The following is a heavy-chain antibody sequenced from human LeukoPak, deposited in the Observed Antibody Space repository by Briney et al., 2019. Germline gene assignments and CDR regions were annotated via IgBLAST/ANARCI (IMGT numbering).Heavy chain of an antibody. J-gene: IGHJ4*02. D-gene: IGHD3-3*01. CDR2: ISGPGGTT. CDR3: AKGGNHSYYDFWSGYADY. Sequence: PGGSLRLSCVVSGFTFSTHAMTWVRQAPGKGLERVSDISGPGGTTYYAASVKGRFTISRDNSKNTLYLQMNSLRAEDTAVYYCAKGGNHSYYDFWSGYADYWGQGTLVTVSS. V-gene: IGHV3-23*01. CDR1: GFTFSTHA.